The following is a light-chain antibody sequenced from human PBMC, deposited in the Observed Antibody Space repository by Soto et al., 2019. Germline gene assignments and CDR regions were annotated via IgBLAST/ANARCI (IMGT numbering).Light chain of an antibody. CDR2: EAS. CDR1: QSISSY. V-gene: IGKV1-39*01. Sequence: DIQVTQSPSSLSASVGDRVTITCRPSQSISSYLNWYQQNPGKAPKLLIYEASNLESGVPSRFSGSGSGTDFTLTISSLQPEDSATYYCQLSNNVWTFGQGTKVDIK. CDR3: QLSNNVWT. J-gene: IGKJ1*01.